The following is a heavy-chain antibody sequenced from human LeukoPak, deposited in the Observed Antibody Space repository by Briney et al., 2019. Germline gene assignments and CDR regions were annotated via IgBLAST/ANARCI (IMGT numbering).Heavy chain of an antibody. V-gene: IGHV3-33*01. CDR2: IWYDGSNK. D-gene: IGHD1-26*01. CDR3: ATQPLELLAVGYYYYYGMDV. J-gene: IGHJ6*02. CDR1: GFTFSTYG. Sequence: GGSLRLSCAASGFTFSTYGMHWVRQAPGKGLEWVAIIWYDGSNKYYADSVKGRFTISRDNSKNTLYLQMNSLRAEDTAVYYCATQPLELLAVGYYYYYGMDVWGQGTTVTVSS.